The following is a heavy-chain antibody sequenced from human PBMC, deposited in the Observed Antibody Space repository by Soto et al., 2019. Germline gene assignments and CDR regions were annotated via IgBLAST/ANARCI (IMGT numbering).Heavy chain of an antibody. CDR1: GYTFTSYD. CDR3: ARSVGGSNVNFDY. Sequence: QVQLVQSGAEVRTPGASVKVSCKASGYTFTSYDINWVRQATGQGPEWMGWMNPVSGNTGYVQKFQGRVTMTRNTAISTAYMELSSLRSEDTAVYYCARSVGGSNVNFDYWGQGTLVTVSS. CDR2: MNPVSGNT. D-gene: IGHD3-10*01. V-gene: IGHV1-8*01. J-gene: IGHJ4*02.